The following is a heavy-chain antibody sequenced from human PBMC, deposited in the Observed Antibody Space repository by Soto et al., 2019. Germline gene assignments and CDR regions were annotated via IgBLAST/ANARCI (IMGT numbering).Heavy chain of an antibody. D-gene: IGHD3-3*01. Sequence: ASVKVSCKASGYTFTSYAMHWVRQAPGQRLEWMGWINAGNSNTKYSQKFQGRVTITRDTSASTAYMELSSLRSEDTAVYYCARRSLRFLEWSMYYYYGMDVWGQGTTVTVSS. CDR3: ARRSLRFLEWSMYYYYGMDV. J-gene: IGHJ6*02. CDR2: INAGNSNT. V-gene: IGHV1-3*01. CDR1: GYTFTSYA.